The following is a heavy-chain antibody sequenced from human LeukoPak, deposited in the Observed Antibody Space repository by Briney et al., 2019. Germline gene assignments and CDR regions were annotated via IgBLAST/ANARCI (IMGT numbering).Heavy chain of an antibody. CDR3: ARLIRSGIAAAGTSGGFDY. J-gene: IGHJ4*02. Sequence: PSETLSLTCTVSGYSIRSGYYWGWIRQPPGKGLEWVGNLYHTGSTYYTPSLKSRVTISVDTSKNQFSLKLSSVTAADTAVYYCARLIRSGIAAAGTSGGFDYWGQGTLVTVSS. CDR1: GYSIRSGYY. V-gene: IGHV4-38-2*02. D-gene: IGHD6-13*01. CDR2: LYHTGST.